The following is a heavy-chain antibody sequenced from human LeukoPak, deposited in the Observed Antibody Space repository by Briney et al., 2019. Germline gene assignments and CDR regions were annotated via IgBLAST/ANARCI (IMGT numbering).Heavy chain of an antibody. CDR3: AKDRGGGYCSSTSCPGAFDI. J-gene: IGHJ3*02. Sequence: GGSLRLSCAASGFTFSSYAMSWVRQAPGKGLEWVSAISGSGGSTYYADSVKGRFAISRDNSKNTLYLQMNSLSAEDTAVYYCAKDRGGGYCSSTSCPGAFDIWGQGTMVTVSS. D-gene: IGHD2-2*01. CDR2: ISGSGGST. CDR1: GFTFSSYA. V-gene: IGHV3-23*01.